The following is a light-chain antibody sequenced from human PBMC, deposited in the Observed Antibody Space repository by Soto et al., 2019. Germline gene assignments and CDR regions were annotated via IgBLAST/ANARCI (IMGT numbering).Light chain of an antibody. CDR1: SGHSSYA. CDR3: HTWGTGIHVV. Sequence: QSVLTQSPSASASLGASVKLTCTLSSGHSSYAIAWHQQQPEKGPRYLMKLNSDGSHSKGDGIPDRFSGSSSGAERYLTISSLQSEDEADYYCHTWGTGIHVVFGGGTKLTVL. V-gene: IGLV4-69*01. CDR2: LNSDGSH. J-gene: IGLJ2*01.